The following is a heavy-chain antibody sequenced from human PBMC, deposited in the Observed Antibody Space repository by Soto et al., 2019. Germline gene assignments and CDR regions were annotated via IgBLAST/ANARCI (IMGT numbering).Heavy chain of an antibody. Sequence: QAHLEQSGTELKRPGASVKVSCKASGYTFSDFDINWLRQASGQGPEWMGGMNAKSGDTFFAQRFQDKFNMTWDTSLSTAYMEVGSLTSDDTAIYYCARVNPFNYAGFDGWGQGTTVAVSS. D-gene: IGHD3-16*01. J-gene: IGHJ6*02. CDR3: ARVNPFNYAGFDG. CDR1: GYTFSDFD. CDR2: MNAKSGDT. V-gene: IGHV1-8*01.